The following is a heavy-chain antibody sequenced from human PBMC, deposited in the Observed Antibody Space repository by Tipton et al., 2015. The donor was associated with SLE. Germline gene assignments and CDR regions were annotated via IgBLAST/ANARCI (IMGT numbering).Heavy chain of an antibody. CDR1: GFTFDDYA. D-gene: IGHD3-16*01. Sequence: QLVQSGGGLVQPGRSLRLSCAASGFTFDDYAMHWVRQAPGKGLEWVSGISWNSGSIGYADSVKGRFTISRDNAKNSLYLQMNSLRAEDTAVYYCARSPRGEPSDYWGQGTLVTVSS. J-gene: IGHJ4*02. CDR2: ISWNSGSI. CDR3: ARSPRGEPSDY. V-gene: IGHV3-9*01.